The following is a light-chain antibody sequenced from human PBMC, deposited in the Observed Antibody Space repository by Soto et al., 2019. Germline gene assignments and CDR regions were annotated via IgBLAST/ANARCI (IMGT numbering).Light chain of an antibody. V-gene: IGKV3-15*01. CDR3: QQYDNWPPSYT. CDR1: QSIYSK. CDR2: LAS. J-gene: IGKJ2*01. Sequence: EIVMTQSPATLSVSPGERVTLSCRASQSIYSKLAWYQQKPGQAPRLLIYLASTRATGIPARFSGSGSGTEFTLTISSLQSEDFAVYYCQQYDNWPPSYTFGQGTKLEIE.